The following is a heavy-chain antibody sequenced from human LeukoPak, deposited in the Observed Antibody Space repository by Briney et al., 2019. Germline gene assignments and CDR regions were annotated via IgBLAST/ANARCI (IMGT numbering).Heavy chain of an antibody. Sequence: GGSLRLSCAPSGFTFSNYGMHWVRQAPGKGLEWVAVIWYDGSDKYHADSVKGRFTISRDNSKNTLSLQMNSLRAEDMAVYYCARDLGYFHGSGSYFDYWAREPWSPSPQ. V-gene: IGHV3-33*01. CDR2: IWYDGSDK. CDR3: ARDLGYFHGSGSYFDY. D-gene: IGHD3-10*01. CDR1: GFTFSNYG. J-gene: IGHJ4*02.